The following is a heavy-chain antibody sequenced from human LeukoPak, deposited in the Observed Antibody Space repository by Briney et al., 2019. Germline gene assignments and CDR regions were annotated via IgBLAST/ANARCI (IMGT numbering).Heavy chain of an antibody. CDR3: ARDQGLTAPPPYGLDV. J-gene: IGHJ6*02. V-gene: IGHV1-69*04. CDR1: GGAFSSSA. D-gene: IGHD5-18*01. Sequence: SVKVSCKTSGGAFSSSAITWVRQAPGQGLEWMGRIIPVLNITTYAQKFQGSVTITADTSTSTVYMELSSLRSEETAVYYCARDQGLTAPPPYGLDVWGQGTTVIVSS. CDR2: IIPVLNIT.